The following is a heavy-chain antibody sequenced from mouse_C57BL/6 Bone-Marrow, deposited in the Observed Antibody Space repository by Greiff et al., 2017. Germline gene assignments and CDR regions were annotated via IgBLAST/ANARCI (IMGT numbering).Heavy chain of an antibody. CDR1: GYTFTSYW. V-gene: IGHV1-55*01. D-gene: IGHD2-3*01. Sequence: VQLQQPGAELVKPGASVKMSCKASGYTFTSYWITWVKQRPGQGLEWIGDIYPGSGSTNYNEKFKSKATLTVDTSSSTAYMQLSSLTSEDSAVXDCASDGYHIWYFDVWGTGTTVTVSA. CDR2: IYPGSGST. CDR3: ASDGYHIWYFDV. J-gene: IGHJ1*03.